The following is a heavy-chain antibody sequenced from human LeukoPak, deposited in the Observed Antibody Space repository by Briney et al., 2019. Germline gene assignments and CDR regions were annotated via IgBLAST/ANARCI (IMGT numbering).Heavy chain of an antibody. J-gene: IGHJ3*02. CDR1: GGSISSYY. Sequence: SETLSLTCTVSGGSISSYYWSWIRQPPGKGLEWIGYIYYSGSTNYNPSLKSRVTISVDTSKNQFSLKLSSVTAADTAVYYCARSAIVATRDAFDIWGQGTMVTVSS. CDR2: IYYSGST. CDR3: ARSAIVATRDAFDI. V-gene: IGHV4-59*01. D-gene: IGHD5-12*01.